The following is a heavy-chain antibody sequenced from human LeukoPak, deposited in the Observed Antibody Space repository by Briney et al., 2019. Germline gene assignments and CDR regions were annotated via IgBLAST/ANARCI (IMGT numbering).Heavy chain of an antibody. CDR3: AKRTGAGDYGDYFDY. D-gene: IGHD4-17*01. Sequence: GGSLRLSCAASGFTFSSYEMHWVRQAPGKGLAWVSYISSSGSTMYYADSVKGRFTISRDNAKNTLYLQINSLRAEDTAVYYCAKRTGAGDYGDYFDYWGQGTLVTVSS. CDR2: ISSSGSTM. V-gene: IGHV3-48*03. J-gene: IGHJ4*02. CDR1: GFTFSSYE.